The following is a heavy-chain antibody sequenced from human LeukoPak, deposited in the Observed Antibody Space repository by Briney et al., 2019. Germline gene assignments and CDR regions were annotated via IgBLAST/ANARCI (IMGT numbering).Heavy chain of an antibody. CDR2: TYYRSKWYN. D-gene: IGHD6-19*01. J-gene: IGHJ4*02. CDR3: ARAPRRSSSGWTIFDY. CDR1: GDSVSSNSAG. V-gene: IGHV6-1*01. Sequence: SQTLSLTRAISGDSVSSNSAGWNWIRQSPSRGLAWLGSTYYRSKWYNDYAVSVKSRITINPDTSKNQFSLQLNSVTPEDTAVYYCARAPRRSSSGWTIFDYWGQGTLVTVSS.